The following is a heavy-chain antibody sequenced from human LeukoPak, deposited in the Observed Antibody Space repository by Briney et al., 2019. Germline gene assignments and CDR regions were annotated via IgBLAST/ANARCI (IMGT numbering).Heavy chain of an antibody. V-gene: IGHV3-7*01. CDR3: ASGRQLGY. CDR1: GGSFSGYY. CDR2: IKRDGSEK. Sequence: ETLSLTCAVYGGSFSGYYWSWIRQPPGKGLEWVANIKRDGSEKYYVDSVKGRFTISRDNAKNSLYLQMNSLRAEDTALYYCASGRQLGYWGQGTLVTVSS. D-gene: IGHD3-16*01. J-gene: IGHJ4*02.